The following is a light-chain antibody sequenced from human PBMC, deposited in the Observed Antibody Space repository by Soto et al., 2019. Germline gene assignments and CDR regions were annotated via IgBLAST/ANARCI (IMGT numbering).Light chain of an antibody. V-gene: IGLV2-14*03. J-gene: IGLJ3*02. CDR1: DSDIGSYNH. Sequence: QSVLAQPASVSGSPGQSITISCTGTDSDIGSYNHVSWYQQPPGKAPKLIIYEVTNRPSGVSDRFSGSKSANTASLTISGLQADDEADYYCSSYTSGSMLFGGGTKLTVL. CDR2: EVT. CDR3: SSYTSGSML.